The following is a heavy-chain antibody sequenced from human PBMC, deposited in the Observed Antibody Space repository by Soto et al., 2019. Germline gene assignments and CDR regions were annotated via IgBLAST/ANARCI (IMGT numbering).Heavy chain of an antibody. D-gene: IGHD2-2*01. J-gene: IGHJ6*02. Sequence: GASVKVSCNASVYTFTSYGMSCVRQAPGQGLEWMGWISAYNGNTNYAQKFQGRVTISADESTSTAYMELSSLRSEDTAVYYCARGNIVVVPAATYYGMDVWGQGTTVTVSS. CDR1: VYTFTSYG. CDR2: ISAYNGNT. V-gene: IGHV1-18*04. CDR3: ARGNIVVVPAATYYGMDV.